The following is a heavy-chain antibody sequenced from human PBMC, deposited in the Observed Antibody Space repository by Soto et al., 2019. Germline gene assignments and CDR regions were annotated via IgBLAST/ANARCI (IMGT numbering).Heavy chain of an antibody. Sequence: QVQLVESGGDVVQPGRSLRLSCAVSGFTFNNYVIHWVCQAPGKGLEWVAVTASDGNKIYADSVKDRFTISRDSPNNKVNLEMNSLRSEDTAVYYCAREDESSGYAGTFRHWGQGTLVTVSP. CDR2: TASDGNK. D-gene: IGHD3-22*01. CDR1: GFTFNNYV. CDR3: AREDESSGYAGTFRH. V-gene: IGHV3-30-3*01. J-gene: IGHJ1*01.